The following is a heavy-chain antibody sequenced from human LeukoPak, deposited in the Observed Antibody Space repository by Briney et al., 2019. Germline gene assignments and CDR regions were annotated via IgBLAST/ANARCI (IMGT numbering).Heavy chain of an antibody. CDR2: IIPIFGTA. D-gene: IGHD4-17*01. CDR1: GGTFSSYA. Sequence: SVKVSCKASGGTFSSYAISWVRQAPGQGLEWMGGIIPIFGTANYAQKFQGRVTITADESTSTAYMELSSLRSEDTAVYYCARYYGDYSYWFDPWGQGTLVTVSS. J-gene: IGHJ5*02. CDR3: ARYYGDYSYWFDP. V-gene: IGHV1-69*13.